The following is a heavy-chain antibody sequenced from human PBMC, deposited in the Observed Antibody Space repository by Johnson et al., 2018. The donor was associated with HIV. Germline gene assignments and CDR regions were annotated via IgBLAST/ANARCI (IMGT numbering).Heavy chain of an antibody. CDR2: ISSSGSTI. Sequence: QVQLVESGGGVVQPGGSLRLSCAASGFTFSDYDMSWIRQAPGKGLEWVSYISSSGSTIYYADSVKGRFTISRDNAKNSLYLQMNSLRAEDTAVYYCAKTLEPGAFDIWGQGTMVTVSS. CDR1: GFTFSDYD. J-gene: IGHJ3*02. CDR3: AKTLEPGAFDI. V-gene: IGHV3-11*01. D-gene: IGHD1-1*01.